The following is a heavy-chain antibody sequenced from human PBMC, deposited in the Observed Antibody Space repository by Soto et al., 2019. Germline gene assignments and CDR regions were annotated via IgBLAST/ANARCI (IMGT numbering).Heavy chain of an antibody. CDR3: VMVDNYVTPTPQDV. CDR1: GYTFTSYA. CDR2: ISPYTGNT. V-gene: IGHV1-18*01. Sequence: GASVKVSCKASGYTFTSYAMHWVRQAPRQGLEWMGWISPYTGNTHSASKVQGRLTMTTDTSTSTAYMDLGSLTSDDTAVYYCVMVDNYVTPTPQDVWGQGTTVTVSS. J-gene: IGHJ6*02. D-gene: IGHD3-16*01.